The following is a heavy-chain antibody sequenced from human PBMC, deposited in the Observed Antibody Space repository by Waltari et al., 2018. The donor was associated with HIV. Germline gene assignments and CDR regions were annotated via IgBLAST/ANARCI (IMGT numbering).Heavy chain of an antibody. Sequence: QVQLEQSGAEVTQPGAYVKVSCKASASPFIVYALSWVGQDPGQGLEWMGWISTYNGHANYAQNFQGRVTMTTDTSTRTAYMELRSLRSDDTAVYYCARDITGATFADGMDVWGQGTTVIVSS. D-gene: IGHD1-7*01. V-gene: IGHV1-18*01. CDR1: ASPFIVYA. J-gene: IGHJ6*02. CDR3: ARDITGATFADGMDV. CDR2: ISTYNGHA.